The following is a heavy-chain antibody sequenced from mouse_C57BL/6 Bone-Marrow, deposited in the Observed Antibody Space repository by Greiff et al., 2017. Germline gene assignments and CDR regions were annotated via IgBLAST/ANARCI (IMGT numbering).Heavy chain of an antibody. CDR2: IRNKANNHAT. CDR3: TRGFITPFAY. Sequence: EVQGVESGGGLVQPGGSMKLSCAASGFTFSDAWMDWVRQSPEKGLEWVAEIRNKANNHATYYAESVKGRFTISRDDSKSSVYLQMNSLRAEDTGIYYCTRGFITPFAYWGQGTLVTVSA. CDR1: GFTFSDAW. D-gene: IGHD1-1*01. J-gene: IGHJ3*01. V-gene: IGHV6-6*01.